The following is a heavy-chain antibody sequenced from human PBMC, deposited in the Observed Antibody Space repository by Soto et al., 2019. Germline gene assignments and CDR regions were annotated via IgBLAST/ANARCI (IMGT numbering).Heavy chain of an antibody. D-gene: IGHD3-22*01. Sequence: GGSLRLSCAASGFTFSNYAVNWVRQAPGKGLEWVYGFSGSGVSTYYAYSVMGRFTISRDNSKNTVYLQINSLRAEDTAVYYCAKIESRFYYDSTGYYPFDYWDQGSL. V-gene: IGHV3-23*01. CDR3: AKIESRFYYDSTGYYPFDY. CDR2: FSGSGVST. J-gene: IGHJ4*02. CDR1: GFTFSNYA.